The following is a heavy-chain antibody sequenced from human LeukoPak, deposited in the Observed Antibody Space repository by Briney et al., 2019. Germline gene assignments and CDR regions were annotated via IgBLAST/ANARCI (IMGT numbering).Heavy chain of an antibody. CDR1: GYTFSGYY. CDR3: ARQYYYDTSGSDY. D-gene: IGHD3-22*01. Sequence: ASVKVSCKASGYTFSGYYIHWVRQAPGQGLEWMGWINPNTGGTKYAQRFQDRVTMTRDTSISTAYMEVSRLRSDDTAVYYCARQYYYDTSGSDYWGQGTLVTVSS. J-gene: IGHJ4*02. V-gene: IGHV1-2*02. CDR2: INPNTGGT.